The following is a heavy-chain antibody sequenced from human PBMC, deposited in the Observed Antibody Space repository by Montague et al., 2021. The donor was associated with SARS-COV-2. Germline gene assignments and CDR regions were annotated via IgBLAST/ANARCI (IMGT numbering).Heavy chain of an antibody. V-gene: IGHV4-39*07. CDR2: TFYSKTT. CDR3: ARGMNFGDYPIDS. J-gene: IGHJ4*02. Sequence: TLSPTXTVSGDSISSNTYYWGWIRQPPGKGLEWIGNTFYSKTTXYNPSLKSRVTISVDTSKNQYSLTLRFVTAADTALYYCARGMNFGDYPIDSWGQGTLVTVSS. CDR1: GDSISSNTYY. D-gene: IGHD4-17*01.